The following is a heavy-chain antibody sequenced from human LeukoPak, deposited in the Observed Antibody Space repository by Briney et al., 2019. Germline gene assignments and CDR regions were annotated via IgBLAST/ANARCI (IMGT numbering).Heavy chain of an antibody. CDR2: IYYSGST. V-gene: IGHV4-39*01. D-gene: IGHD3-10*01. CDR3: ARHKAYGSGSYSPYYFDY. CDR1: GGSINSSSYY. J-gene: IGHJ4*02. Sequence: SETLSLTCTVSGGSINSSSYYWGWIRQPPGKGLEWIGSIYYSGSTSYNPSLKSRVTISVDTSKDQFSLKLSSVTAADTAVYYCARHKAYGSGSYSPYYFDYWGQGTQVTVSS.